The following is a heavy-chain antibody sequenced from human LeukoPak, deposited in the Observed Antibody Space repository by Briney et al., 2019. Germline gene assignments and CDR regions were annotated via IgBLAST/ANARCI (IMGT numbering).Heavy chain of an antibody. CDR3: ARQSFSRFSYSMDV. D-gene: IGHD3-3*01. V-gene: IGHV5-51*01. CDR1: GYTFTSYW. CDR2: IFPIDSDT. Sequence: GESLKISCKGSGYTFTSYWIGWVRQMPGKGLEWMGIIFPIDSDTRYSPSFQGQVTISADKSISTAYLQWSSLKASDTAMYYCARQSFSRFSYSMDVWGQGTTVTVSS. J-gene: IGHJ6*02.